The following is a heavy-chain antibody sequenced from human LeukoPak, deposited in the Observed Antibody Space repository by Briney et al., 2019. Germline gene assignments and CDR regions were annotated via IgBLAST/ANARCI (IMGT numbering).Heavy chain of an antibody. D-gene: IGHD1-1*01. CDR1: GFTFSNAW. V-gene: IGHV3-15*01. J-gene: IGHJ4*02. CDR3: TTGLLGT. Sequence: GGSLRLSCAASGFTFSNAWMSWVRQAPGKGLEWVGRIKSKPDGGTTEYTAPVKGRFTISRDDSRNTLYPQMSSLKTEDTAVYYCTTGLLGTWGQGIMVTASS. CDR2: IKSKPDGGTT.